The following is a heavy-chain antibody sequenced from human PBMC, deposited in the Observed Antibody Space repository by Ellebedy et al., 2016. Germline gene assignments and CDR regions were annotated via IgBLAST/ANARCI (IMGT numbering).Heavy chain of an antibody. J-gene: IGHJ5*02. Sequence: GGSLRLSCAASGFSVSHNYMSWVRQAPGRGLECVSVIYSGDNTYYADSVRGRFTISRDNSKTTMFLQMDSLRAEDTAVYYCVKPRNYGDYASWGQGTLVTVSS. D-gene: IGHD4-17*01. V-gene: IGHV3-66*01. CDR1: GFSVSHNY. CDR2: IYSGDNT. CDR3: VKPRNYGDYAS.